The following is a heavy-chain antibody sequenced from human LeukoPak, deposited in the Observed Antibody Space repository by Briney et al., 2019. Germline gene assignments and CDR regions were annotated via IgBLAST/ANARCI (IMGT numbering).Heavy chain of an antibody. Sequence: ASVKVSCKASGYTFTSYDINWVRQATGQGLEWMGWMNPNSANTGYAQNFQGRVTMTRNTSISTAYMELSSLRSEDTAVYYCARAGYCSSTSCYTFDVWGEGTTVTVSS. CDR2: MNPNSANT. J-gene: IGHJ6*04. D-gene: IGHD2-2*02. CDR1: GYTFTSYD. CDR3: ARAGYCSSTSCYTFDV. V-gene: IGHV1-8*01.